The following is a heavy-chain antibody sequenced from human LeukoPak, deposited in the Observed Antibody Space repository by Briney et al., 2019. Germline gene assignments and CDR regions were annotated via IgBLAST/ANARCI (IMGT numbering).Heavy chain of an antibody. D-gene: IGHD4-17*01. CDR2: IYSGGST. CDR1: GFTVSSDY. V-gene: IGHV3-53*01. CDR3: ARDPDPHDYGDYEEGFWYYYAMDV. Sequence: PGGSLRLSCAASGFTVSSDYMSWVRQAPGKGLEWVSVIYSGGSTYYADSVKGRFTISRDNSKNTLYLQMNSLRAEDTAVYFCARDPDPHDYGDYEEGFWYYYAMDVWGKGATVTVSS. J-gene: IGHJ6*04.